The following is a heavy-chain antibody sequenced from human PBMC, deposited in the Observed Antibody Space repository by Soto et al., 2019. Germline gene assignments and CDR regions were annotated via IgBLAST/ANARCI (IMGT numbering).Heavy chain of an antibody. V-gene: IGHV1-69*01. CDR3: ARCGPYYDIWTGLDY. CDR1: GGTFSSYA. D-gene: IGHD3-9*01. J-gene: IGHJ4*02. CDR2: IIPIFGTA. Sequence: QVQLVQSGAEVKKPGSSVKVSCKASGGTFSSYAISWVRQAPGQGLEWMGGIIPIFGTANYAQKFQGRVTITADESTSTAYVELSSLRSEDTAVYYCARCGPYYDIWTGLDYWGQGTLVTVSS.